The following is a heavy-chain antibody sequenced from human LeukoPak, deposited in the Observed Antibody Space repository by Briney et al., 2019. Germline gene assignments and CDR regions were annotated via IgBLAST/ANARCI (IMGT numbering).Heavy chain of an antibody. V-gene: IGHV3-23*01. J-gene: IGHJ4*02. CDR1: GFTFSSYA. Sequence: GGSLRLSCAASGFTFSSYAMTWVRQSPGKGLEWVSAISGRSGSSYSADSVKGRFTISRDNSKNTLYLQMNSLKTEDTAVYYCAKGYYGSESYYTFDYWGQGTLVTVSS. CDR2: ISGRSGSS. D-gene: IGHD3-10*01. CDR3: AKGYYGSESYYTFDY.